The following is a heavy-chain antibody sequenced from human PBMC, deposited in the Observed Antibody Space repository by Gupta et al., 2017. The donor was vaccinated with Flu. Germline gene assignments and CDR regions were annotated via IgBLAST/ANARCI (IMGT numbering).Heavy chain of an antibody. D-gene: IGHD2-21*02. Sequence: QVQLVESGGGVVQPGRSLRLSCAASGFTFSSYGMHWVRQAPGKGLEWVAVIWYDGSNKYYADSVKGRFTISRDNSKNTLYLQMISLRAEDTAVYYCARDGRDGMVVVTAPIDYWGQGTLVTVSS. CDR2: IWYDGSNK. J-gene: IGHJ4*02. CDR1: GFTFSSYG. CDR3: ARDGRDGMVVVTAPIDY. V-gene: IGHV3-33*01.